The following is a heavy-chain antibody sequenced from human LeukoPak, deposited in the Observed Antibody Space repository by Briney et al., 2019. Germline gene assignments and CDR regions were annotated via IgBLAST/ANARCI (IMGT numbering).Heavy chain of an antibody. V-gene: IGHV1-69*06. CDR1: GGTFSSYA. CDR3: AEYYYDSSGYREIVDY. Sequence: ASVKVSCKASGGTFSSYAISWVRQAPGQGLEWMGGIIPIFGTANYAQKFQGRVTITADKSTSTAYMELSSLRSEDTAVYYCAEYYYDSSGYREIVDYWGQGALVTVAS. CDR2: IIPIFGTA. J-gene: IGHJ4*02. D-gene: IGHD3-22*01.